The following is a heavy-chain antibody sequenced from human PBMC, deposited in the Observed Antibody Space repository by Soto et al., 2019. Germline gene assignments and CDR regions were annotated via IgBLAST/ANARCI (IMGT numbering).Heavy chain of an antibody. CDR2: ISSSSGTI. CDR3: ASGTSEDAFDI. J-gene: IGHJ3*02. Sequence: EVRLVESGGGLVQPGGSLRLSCAASGFTSSSYSMNWVRQAPGKGLEWVSYISSSSGTIYYGDSVKGRFTISRDNPKNSLYLQMNSLTAEDTAVYCCASGTSEDAFDIWGQGTMVTVSS. V-gene: IGHV3-48*01. CDR1: GFTSSSYS. D-gene: IGHD6-13*01.